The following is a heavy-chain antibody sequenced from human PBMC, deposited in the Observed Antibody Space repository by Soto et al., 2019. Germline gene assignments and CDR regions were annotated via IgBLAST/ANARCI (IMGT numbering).Heavy chain of an antibody. CDR1: GFSLSTSGVG. V-gene: IGHV2-5*02. Sequence: QITLKESGTTLVKPTQTLTLTCTFSGFSLSTSGVGVGWIRQPPGKALEWLALIYWDDDKRYSPSLKSRLTITQDTSKNQVVLTMTNMDPVDTATYYCAHSLIPNWGSRGAFDYWGQGTLVTVSS. J-gene: IGHJ4*02. CDR3: AHSLIPNWGSRGAFDY. CDR2: IYWDDDK. D-gene: IGHD7-27*01.